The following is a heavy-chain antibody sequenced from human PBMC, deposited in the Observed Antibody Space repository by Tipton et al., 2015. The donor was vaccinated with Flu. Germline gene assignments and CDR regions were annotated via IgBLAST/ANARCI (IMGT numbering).Heavy chain of an antibody. CDR1: GGSISSSSYY. D-gene: IGHD3/OR15-3a*01. V-gene: IGHV4-61*01. J-gene: IGHJ4*02. CDR3: ARDSPDWGFGY. CDR2: IYYSGST. Sequence: TLSLTCTVSGGSISSSSYYWSWIRQPPGKGLEWIGYIYYSGSTNYNPSLKSRVTISVDTSKNQFSLKLSSVTAADTAVYYCARDSPDWGFGYWGQGTLVTVSS.